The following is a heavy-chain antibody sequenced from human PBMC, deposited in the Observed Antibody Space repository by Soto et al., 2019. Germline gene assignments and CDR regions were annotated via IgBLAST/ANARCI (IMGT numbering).Heavy chain of an antibody. V-gene: IGHV1-18*01. CDR1: GYTFTSYG. CDR2: ISAYNGNT. D-gene: IGHD3-22*01. CDR3: ARDLYYDSSGYYPPDY. Sequence: ASVKVSCKASGYTFTSYGISWVRHAPGQGLEWMGWISAYNGNTNYAQKLQGRVTMTTDTSTSTAYMELRSLRSDDTAVYYCARDLYYDSSGYYPPDYWGQGTLVTVSS. J-gene: IGHJ4*02.